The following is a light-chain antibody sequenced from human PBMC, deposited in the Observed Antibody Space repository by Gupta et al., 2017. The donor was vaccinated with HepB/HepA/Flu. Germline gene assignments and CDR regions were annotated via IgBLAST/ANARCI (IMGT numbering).Light chain of an antibody. CDR3: QVWDSSSDHYV. CDR2: DDS. J-gene: IGLJ1*01. Sequence: SYVLTQPPSVSVAPGKPARITCGGNNIGSKSVHWYQQKQGQAPVLVVYDDSDRPSGIPERFSGSNSGNTATLTISRVEAGDEADYYCQVWDSSSDHYVFGTGTKVTVL. CDR1: NIGSKS. V-gene: IGLV3-21*03.